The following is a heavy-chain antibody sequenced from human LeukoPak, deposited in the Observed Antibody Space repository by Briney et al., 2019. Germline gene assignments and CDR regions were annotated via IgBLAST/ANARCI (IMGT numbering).Heavy chain of an antibody. D-gene: IGHD3-16*01. J-gene: IGHJ6*03. V-gene: IGHV3-48*04. CDR3: ARIDGPTVFTYYMDL. Sequence: PGESLRLSCATSGFSFNRRGMNWVRHPPGKGLEWVSYISPRSETIYYAESVKGRFTVSRDDSKDSLYLQMHTLRAEDTAVYYRARIDGPTVFTYYMDLWGKGTTVTVAS. CDR1: GFSFNRRG. CDR2: ISPRSETI.